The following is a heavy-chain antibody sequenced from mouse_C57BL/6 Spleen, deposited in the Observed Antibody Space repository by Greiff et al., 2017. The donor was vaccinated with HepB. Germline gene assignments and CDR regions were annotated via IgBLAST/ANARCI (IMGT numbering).Heavy chain of an antibody. D-gene: IGHD1-1*01. CDR2: IHPNSGST. CDR3: ARGYYSSSPAWFAY. J-gene: IGHJ3*01. V-gene: IGHV1-64*01. CDR1: GYTFTSYW. Sequence: QVQLQQPGAELVKPGASVKLSCKASGYTFTSYWMHWVKQRPGQGLEWIGMIHPNSGSTNYNEKFKSKATLTVDKSSSTAYMQLSSLTSEDSAVYYCARGYYSSSPAWFAYWGQGTLVTVSA.